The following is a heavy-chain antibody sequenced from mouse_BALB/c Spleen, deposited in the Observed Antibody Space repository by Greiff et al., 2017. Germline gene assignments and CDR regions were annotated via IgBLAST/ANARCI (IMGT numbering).Heavy chain of an antibody. CDR2: INSNGGST. D-gene: IGHD2-1*01. CDR3: ARNGNYGWFAY. CDR1: GFTFSSYY. Sequence: DVKLVESGGGLVKLGGSLKLSCAASGFTFSSYYMSWVRQTPEKRLELVAAINSNGGSTYYPDTVKGRFTISRDNAKNTLYLRMSSLKSEDTALYYCARNGNYGWFAYWGQGTLVTVSA. V-gene: IGHV5-6-2*01. J-gene: IGHJ3*01.